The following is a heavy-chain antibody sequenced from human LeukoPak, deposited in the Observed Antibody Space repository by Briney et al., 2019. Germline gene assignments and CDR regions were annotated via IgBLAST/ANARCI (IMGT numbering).Heavy chain of an antibody. CDR3: AVSAAALFDP. J-gene: IGHJ5*02. CDR1: GGSFSGYY. CDR2: INHSGST. V-gene: IGHV4-34*01. Sequence: KASETLSLTCAVYGGSFSGYYWSWFRQPPGKGLEWIGEINHSGSTNYNPSLSLKSRVTISLDTSKNQFSLMLNSVTAADTAVYYCAVSAAALFDPWGQGTLVTVSS. D-gene: IGHD6-6*01.